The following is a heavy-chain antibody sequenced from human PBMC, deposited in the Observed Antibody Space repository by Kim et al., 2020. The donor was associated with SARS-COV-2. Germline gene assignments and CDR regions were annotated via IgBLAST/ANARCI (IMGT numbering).Heavy chain of an antibody. CDR1: GGSISSGGYY. J-gene: IGHJ4*02. CDR2: IYYSGST. CDR3: ARGSDRGDYPV. Sequence: SETLSLTCTVSGGSISSGGYYWSWIRQHPGKGLEWIGYIYYSGSTYYNPSLKSRVTISVDTSKNQFSLKLSSVTAADTAVYYCARGSDRGDYPVWGQGTLVTVSS. D-gene: IGHD4-17*01. V-gene: IGHV4-31*03.